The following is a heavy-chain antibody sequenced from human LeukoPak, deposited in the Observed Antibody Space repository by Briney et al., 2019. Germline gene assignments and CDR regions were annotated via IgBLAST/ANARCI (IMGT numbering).Heavy chain of an antibody. Sequence: GSLRLSCAASGFTFSLYAMNWVRQAPGKGLEWVSYINDESSDIHYAGSVRGRFTISRDDARQTLYLQLSSLRVEDTAVYYCARDTFQPGLIDSWGQGTLVTVSS. CDR3: ARDTFQPGLIDS. D-gene: IGHD2-2*01. V-gene: IGHV3-21*05. CDR2: INDESSDI. CDR1: GFTFSLYA. J-gene: IGHJ4*02.